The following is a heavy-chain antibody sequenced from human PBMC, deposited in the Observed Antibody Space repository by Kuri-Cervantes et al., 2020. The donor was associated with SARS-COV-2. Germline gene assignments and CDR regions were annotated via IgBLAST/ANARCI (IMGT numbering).Heavy chain of an antibody. D-gene: IGHD4-11*01. V-gene: IGHV4-38-2*02. Sequence: GSLRLSCTVSGYSISSGYYWGWIRQPPGKGLEWIGSIYHSGSTYYNPSLKSRVTISVDTSKNQFSLKLSSVTAADTAVYYCARDPTGLQYYFDYWGQGTLVTVS. CDR3: ARDPTGLQYYFDY. J-gene: IGHJ4*02. CDR1: GYSISSGYY. CDR2: IYHSGST.